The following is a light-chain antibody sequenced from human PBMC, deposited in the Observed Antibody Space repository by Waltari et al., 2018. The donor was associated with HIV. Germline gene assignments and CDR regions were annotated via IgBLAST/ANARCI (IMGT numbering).Light chain of an antibody. Sequence: DIQMTQSPSSLSASVGDRVTITCRPSQNITTYLNWYQQKPGKAPNLLIYAASSLQSGVPSRFSGSGSGTDFTLAISSLQSEDFATYYCQQSYSTPRTFGQGTRVDTK. CDR2: AAS. CDR3: QQSYSTPRT. CDR1: QNITTY. V-gene: IGKV1-39*01. J-gene: IGKJ1*01.